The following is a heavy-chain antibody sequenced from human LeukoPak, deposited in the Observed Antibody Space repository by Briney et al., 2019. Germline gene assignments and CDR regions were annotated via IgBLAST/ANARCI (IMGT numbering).Heavy chain of an antibody. CDR2: IRYDGSNK. J-gene: IGHJ4*02. D-gene: IGHD2-2*01. CDR3: ATSTGHLNY. CDR1: AFTFSTYG. Sequence: PGGSLRLSCAASAFTFSTYGMHWVRQAPGKGLEWVAFIRYDGSNKYYADSVKGRFTISRDNAENSLYLQMNSLRAEDTAVYYCATSTGHLNYWGQGTLVTVSS. V-gene: IGHV3-30*02.